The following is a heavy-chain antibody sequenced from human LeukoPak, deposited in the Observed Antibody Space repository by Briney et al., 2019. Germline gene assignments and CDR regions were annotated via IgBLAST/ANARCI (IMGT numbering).Heavy chain of an antibody. CDR1: GFSVSSHY. D-gene: IGHD3-22*01. J-gene: IGHJ4*02. CDR3: ARALYDSSGYYYDY. Sequence: GGSLRLSCAASGFSVSSHYMNWVRQAPGKGLEWVSIIYSGGSTKYADSVRGRFTISRDNSKNTLYLQMNSLRAEDTAVYYCARALYDSSGYYYDYWGQGTLVTVSS. V-gene: IGHV3-66*01. CDR2: IYSGGST.